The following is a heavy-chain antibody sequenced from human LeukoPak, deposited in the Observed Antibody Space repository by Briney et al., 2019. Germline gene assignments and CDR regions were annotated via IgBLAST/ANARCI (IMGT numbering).Heavy chain of an antibody. CDR2: IWYDGSNK. J-gene: IGHJ4*02. CDR1: GFTFSSYG. D-gene: IGHD6-13*01. CDR3: ARDGGSSSWDY. V-gene: IGHV3-33*01. Sequence: GRSLRLSCAASGFTFSSYGMHWVRQAPGKGLEWVAVIWYDGSNKYYADSVKGRFTVSRDNSKNTLYLQMNSLRAEGTAVYYCARDGGSSSWDYWGQGTLVTVSS.